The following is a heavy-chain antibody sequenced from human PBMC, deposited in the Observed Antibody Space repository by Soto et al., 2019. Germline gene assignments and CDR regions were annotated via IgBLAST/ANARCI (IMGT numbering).Heavy chain of an antibody. D-gene: IGHD6-19*01. J-gene: IGHJ6*02. CDR2: IIPRFGTT. CDR1: GGTFSRYG. CDR3: ARLDSSGWYVAMDV. Sequence: QVQLVQSGAEVKKPGSSVKVPCKASGGTFSRYGISWVRQAPGQGLAWMGGIIPRFGTTNYAQKFQGRVTITADESTTTGYMELSSRRSEDTAVYYCARLDSSGWYVAMDVWGQGTTVIVSS. V-gene: IGHV1-69*01.